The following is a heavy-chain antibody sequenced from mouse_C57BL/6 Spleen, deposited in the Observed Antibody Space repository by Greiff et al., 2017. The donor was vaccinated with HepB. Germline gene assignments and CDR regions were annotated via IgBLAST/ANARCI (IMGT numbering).Heavy chain of an antibody. CDR3: ARRGIYYDYDGGDYYAMDY. J-gene: IGHJ4*01. V-gene: IGHV1-69*01. Sequence: QVQLQQSGAELVMPGASVKLSCKASGYTFTSYWMHWVKQRPGQGLEWIGEIDPSDSYTNYNQKFKGKSTLTVDKSSSTAYMQLSSLTSEDSAVYYCARRGIYYDYDGGDYYAMDYWGQGTSVTVSS. D-gene: IGHD2-4*01. CDR2: IDPSDSYT. CDR1: GYTFTSYW.